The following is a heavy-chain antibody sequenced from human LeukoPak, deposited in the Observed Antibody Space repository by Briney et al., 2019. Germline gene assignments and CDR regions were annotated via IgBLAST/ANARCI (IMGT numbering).Heavy chain of an antibody. CDR3: ARHFDY. V-gene: IGHV4-34*01. CDR2: INHSGTT. Sequence: SETLSLTCAVYGGSFSGYYWSWIRQPPGKGLEWIGEINHSGTTNYNPSLKSRVTISVDTSKNQFSLKLSPVTAADTAVYYCARHFDYWGQGTLVTVSS. CDR1: GGSFSGYY. J-gene: IGHJ4*02.